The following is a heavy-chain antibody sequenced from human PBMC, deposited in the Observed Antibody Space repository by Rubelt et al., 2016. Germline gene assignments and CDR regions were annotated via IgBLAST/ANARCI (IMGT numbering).Heavy chain of an antibody. CDR2: INHSGST. CDR3: ARIDCSSTSCYFVDP. D-gene: IGHD2-2*01. J-gene: IGHJ5*02. Sequence: QLHLQESGPGLVKPSETLSLNCTVSGGSISSSDYYWSWIRQPPGKGLEWIGKINHSGSTNYNPSLKSRVTMSVDTSKNQFSRKLCAVTAADTAVYYCARIDCSSTSCYFVDPWGQGTLVTVSS. CDR1: GGSISSSDYY. V-gene: IGHV4-39*07.